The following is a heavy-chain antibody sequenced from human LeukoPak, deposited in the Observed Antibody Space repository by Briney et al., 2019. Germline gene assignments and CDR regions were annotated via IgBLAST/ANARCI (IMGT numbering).Heavy chain of an antibody. Sequence: SVEVSSKASGGTFSSYAISWVRQAPGQGLEWMGGIIPIFGTANYAQKFQGRVTITTDESTSTAYMELSSLRSEDTAVYYCARAATGTTSRVWFDPWGQGTLVTVSS. CDR3: ARAATGTTSRVWFDP. D-gene: IGHD1-1*01. CDR1: GGTFSSYA. V-gene: IGHV1-69*05. CDR2: IIPIFGTA. J-gene: IGHJ5*02.